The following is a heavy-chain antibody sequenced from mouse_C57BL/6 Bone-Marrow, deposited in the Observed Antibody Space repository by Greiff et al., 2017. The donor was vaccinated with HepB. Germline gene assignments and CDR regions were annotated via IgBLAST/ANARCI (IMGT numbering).Heavy chain of an antibody. CDR2: ISDGGSYT. V-gene: IGHV5-4*03. J-gene: IGHJ1*03. CDR1: GFTFSSYA. D-gene: IGHD1-1*01. CDR3: ARVSPLLRSPYWYFDV. Sequence: EVKVVESGGGLVKPGGSLKLSCAASGFTFSSYAMSWVRQTPEKRLEWVATISDGGSYTYYPDNVKGRFTISRDNAKNNLYLQMSHLKSEDTAMYYCARVSPLLRSPYWYFDVWGTGTTVTVSS.